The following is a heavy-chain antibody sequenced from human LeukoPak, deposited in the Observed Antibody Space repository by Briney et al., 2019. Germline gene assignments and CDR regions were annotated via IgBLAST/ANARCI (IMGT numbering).Heavy chain of an antibody. D-gene: IGHD6-13*01. CDR1: GFTFSSYS. V-gene: IGHV3-21*01. CDR2: ISSSSSYI. Sequence: GGSLRLSCAASGFTFSSYSMNWVRQAPGKGLEWVSSISSSSSYIYYADPVKGRFTISRDNAKNSLYLQMNSLRAEDTAVYYCARDQKYSSSCDYWGQGTLVTVSS. J-gene: IGHJ4*02. CDR3: ARDQKYSSSCDY.